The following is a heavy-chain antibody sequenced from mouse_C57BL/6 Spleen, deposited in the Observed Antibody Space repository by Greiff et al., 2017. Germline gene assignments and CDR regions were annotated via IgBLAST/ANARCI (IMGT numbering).Heavy chain of an antibody. CDR3: ARKEGHYDYSYAMDY. CDR1: GYTFTSYW. J-gene: IGHJ4*01. CDR2: IYPGSGST. D-gene: IGHD2-4*01. V-gene: IGHV1-55*01. Sequence: QVQLQQPGAELVKPGASVKMSCKASGYTFTSYWITWVKQRPGQGLEWIGDIYPGSGSTNYNEKFKSKATLTVDTSSSTAYMQLSSLTSEDSAVYYCARKEGHYDYSYAMDYWGQGTSVTVSS.